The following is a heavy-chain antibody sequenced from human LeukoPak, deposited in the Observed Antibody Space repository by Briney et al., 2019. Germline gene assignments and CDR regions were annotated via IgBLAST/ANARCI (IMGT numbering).Heavy chain of an antibody. D-gene: IGHD3-3*01. CDR2: IYYSGST. Sequence: MPSETLSLTCTVSGGSISSGDYYWSWIRQPPGKGLEWIGYIYYSGSTYYNPSLKSRVTISVDTSKNQFSLKLSSVTAADTAVYHCARGDFWSGSIDYWGQGTLVTVSS. V-gene: IGHV4-30-4*08. CDR1: GGSISSGDYY. J-gene: IGHJ4*02. CDR3: ARGDFWSGSIDY.